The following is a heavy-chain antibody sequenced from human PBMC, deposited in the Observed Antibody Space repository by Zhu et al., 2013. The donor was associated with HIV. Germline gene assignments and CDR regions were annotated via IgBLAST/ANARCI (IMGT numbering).Heavy chain of an antibody. Sequence: QVQLVQSGAEVKKPGASVKVSCKASGYTFTSYGISWVRQAPGQGLEWMGWISAYNGNTNYAQKLQGRVTMTTDTSTSTAYMELRSLRSDDTAVYYCARSGRTIFGVVIIDRRDFDYWGQGTLVTVSS. CDR3: ARSGRTIFGVVIIDRRDFDY. CDR1: GYTFTSYG. J-gene: IGHJ4*02. D-gene: IGHD3-3*01. V-gene: IGHV1-18*01. CDR2: ISAYNGNT.